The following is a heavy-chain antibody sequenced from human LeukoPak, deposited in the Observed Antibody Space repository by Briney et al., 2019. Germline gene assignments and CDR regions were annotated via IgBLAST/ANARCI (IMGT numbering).Heavy chain of an antibody. CDR2: INHFGST. Sequence: SETLSLTCAVYGGSFIGYYWSWIRQPPGKGLEWIGEINHFGSTNYNPSLKSRVTISIDTSKNQFSLKLSSVTAEDTAVYYCARVFSSGWYNMIHGDYYYMDVWGKGTTVTISS. D-gene: IGHD6-19*01. J-gene: IGHJ6*03. V-gene: IGHV4-34*01. CDR3: ARVFSSGWYNMIHGDYYYMDV. CDR1: GGSFIGYY.